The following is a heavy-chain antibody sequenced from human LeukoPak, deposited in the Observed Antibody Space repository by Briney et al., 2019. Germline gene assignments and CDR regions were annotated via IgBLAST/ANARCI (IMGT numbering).Heavy chain of an antibody. CDR2: MYSGGAT. CDR1: GVTVSSSY. V-gene: IGHV3-66*01. CDR3: ARDPSPFYGDYGY. J-gene: IGHJ4*02. D-gene: IGHD4-17*01. Sequence: GGSLRLSCAASGVTVSSSYMSWVRQAPGQGLEWVSIMYSGGATDYADSVKGRFTISRDNSKNTLYLQMNSLRAEDTAVYYCARDPSPFYGDYGYWGQGTLVIVPS.